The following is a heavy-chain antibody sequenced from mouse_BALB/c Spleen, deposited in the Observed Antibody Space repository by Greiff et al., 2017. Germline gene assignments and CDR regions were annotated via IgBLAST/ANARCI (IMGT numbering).Heavy chain of an antibody. D-gene: IGHD2-4*01. CDR1: GFSLTSYG. J-gene: IGHJ3*01. CDR2: IWRGGST. CDR3: AKNPYDYDGAWFAY. V-gene: IGHV2-5-1*01. Sequence: QVQLKESGPSLVQPSQSLSITCTVSGFSLTSYGVHWVRQSPGKGLEWLGVIWRGGSTDYNAAFMSRLSITKDNSKSQVFFKMNSLQADDTAIYYCAKNPYDYDGAWFAYWGQGTLVTVSA.